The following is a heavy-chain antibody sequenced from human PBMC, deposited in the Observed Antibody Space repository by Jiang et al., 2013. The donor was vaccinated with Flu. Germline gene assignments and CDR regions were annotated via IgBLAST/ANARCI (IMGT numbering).Heavy chain of an antibody. CDR1: GYSFTSYY. CDR3: VRSTLDL. CDR2: INPSAGST. Sequence: SGAEVKKPGASVKVSCKASGYSFTSYYLHWVRQAPGQGLEWMGIINPSAGSTRNAQKFQGRVTMTRDTSTSTVYMELSSLRSEDTAVYYCVRSTLDLWGQGTLVTVSS. D-gene: IGHD2-15*01. J-gene: IGHJ5*02. V-gene: IGHV1-46*03.